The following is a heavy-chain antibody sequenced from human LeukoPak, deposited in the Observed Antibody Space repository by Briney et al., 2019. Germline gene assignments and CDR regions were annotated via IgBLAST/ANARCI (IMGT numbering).Heavy chain of an antibody. V-gene: IGHV4-59*08. CDR1: GGSINNYY. CDR2: IYYSGST. CDR3: ARHEYAWRGAFDI. J-gene: IGHJ3*02. D-gene: IGHD2/OR15-2a*01. Sequence: SETVSLTCTVSGGSINNYYWSWIRQPPGKGLEYIGYIYYSGSTDSNPSLKSRVTISVDTSKNQFSLKLSSVTAADTAVYYCARHEYAWRGAFDIWGQGTMVTISS.